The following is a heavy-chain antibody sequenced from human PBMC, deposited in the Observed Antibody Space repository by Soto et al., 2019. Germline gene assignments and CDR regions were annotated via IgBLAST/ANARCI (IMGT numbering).Heavy chain of an antibody. CDR2: ISYDGSYK. J-gene: IGHJ4*02. D-gene: IGHD3-16*01. CDR1: EITFITDG. Sequence: VRICSSASEITFITDGMHWVRQAPGKGLEWVAVISYDGSYKYYADPVKGRFTISRDNSKNTLYLQMNSLRAEDTAVYYCAKWNGGFDYWGQGTQVTVSS. CDR3: AKWNGGFDY. V-gene: IGHV3-30*18.